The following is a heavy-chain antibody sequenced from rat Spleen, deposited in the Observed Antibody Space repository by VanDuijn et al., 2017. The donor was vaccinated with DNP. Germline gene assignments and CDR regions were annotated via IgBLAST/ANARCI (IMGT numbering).Heavy chain of an antibody. CDR2: ISYDGGST. V-gene: IGHV5-22*01. D-gene: IGHD1-11*01. J-gene: IGHJ2*01. CDR1: GFTFNGYY. CDR3: KVGGQY. Sequence: EVQLVESGGGLVQPGRSLKLSCTASGFTFNGYYMAWVRRAPTKGLEWVSYISYDGGSTYYGDSVKGRFTISRDNAKSTLYLQMNSLRSEDTATYYCKVGGQYWGQGVMVTVSS.